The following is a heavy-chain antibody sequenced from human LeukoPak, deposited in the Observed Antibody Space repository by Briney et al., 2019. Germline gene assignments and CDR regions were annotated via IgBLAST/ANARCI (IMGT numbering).Heavy chain of an antibody. CDR3: AKGGPSVVVPAAAGFDY. CDR1: GFTFSGYA. D-gene: IGHD2-2*01. J-gene: IGHJ4*02. Sequence: GGSLRLSCAASGFTFSGYAMSWVRQAPGKGLEWVSAISGSGGSTYYADSVKGRFTISRDNSKNTLYLQMNSLRAEDTAVYYCAKGGPSVVVPAAAGFDYWGQGTLVTVSS. V-gene: IGHV3-23*01. CDR2: ISGSGGST.